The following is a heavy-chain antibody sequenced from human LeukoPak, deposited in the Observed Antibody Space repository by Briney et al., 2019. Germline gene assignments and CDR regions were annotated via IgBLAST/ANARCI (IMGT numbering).Heavy chain of an antibody. CDR1: GGSFSSGSYY. V-gene: IGHV4-61*02. CDR3: ARDRKDYYGSGSYYFSDY. D-gene: IGHD3-10*01. Sequence: SETLSLTCTVSGGSFSSGSYYWSWIRQPAGKGLEWIGRIYTSGSTNYNPSLKSRVTISVDTSKNQFSLKLSSVTAADTAVYYCARDRKDYYGSGSYYFSDYWGQGTLVTVSS. J-gene: IGHJ4*02. CDR2: IYTSGST.